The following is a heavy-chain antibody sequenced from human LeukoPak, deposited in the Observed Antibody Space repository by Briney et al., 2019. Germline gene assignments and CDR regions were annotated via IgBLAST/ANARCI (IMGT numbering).Heavy chain of an antibody. J-gene: IGHJ6*03. D-gene: IGHD1-26*01. CDR3: ARVPGTSYYYYYMDV. CDR1: GGSISSYY. CDR2: IYYSGST. Sequence: SGTLSLTCTVSGGSISSYYWSWIRQPPGKGLEWIGYIYYSGSTNYNPSLKSRVTISVDTSKNQFSLKLSSVTAADTAVYYCARVPGTSYYYYYMDVWGKGTTVTVSS. V-gene: IGHV4-59*01.